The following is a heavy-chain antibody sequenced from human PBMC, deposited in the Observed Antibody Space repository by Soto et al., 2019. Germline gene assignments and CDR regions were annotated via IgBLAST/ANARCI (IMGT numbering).Heavy chain of an antibody. J-gene: IGHJ6*02. D-gene: IGHD2-15*01. Sequence: QVQLVQSGAEVRKPGASVKVSCKASGYTFSTSGMSWLRQAPGQGLEWMGWISTYNGDTNDAPKFQDRVTMTSDTSTSTVYMERRSLRSDDTAVYYCARAGAAPYYYYGMDVWGQGTRVTVSS. CDR2: ISTYNGDT. CDR3: ARAGAAPYYYYGMDV. V-gene: IGHV1-18*01. CDR1: GYTFSTSG.